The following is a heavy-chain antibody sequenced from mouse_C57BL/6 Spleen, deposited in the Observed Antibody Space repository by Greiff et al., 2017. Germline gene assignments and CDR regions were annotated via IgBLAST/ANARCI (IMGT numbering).Heavy chain of an antibody. D-gene: IGHD1-1*01. CDR2: INPNYGTT. CDR1: GYSFTDYN. V-gene: IGHV1-39*01. J-gene: IGHJ4*01. CDR3: AKGGATVKAYYYAMDY. Sequence: EVQLQQSGPELVKPGASVKISCKASGYSFTDYNMNWVKQSNGTSLEWIGVINPNYGTTSYNQKFKGKATLTVDQSSSTAYMQLNSLTSEDSAVYYCAKGGATVKAYYYAMDYWGQGTSVTVSS.